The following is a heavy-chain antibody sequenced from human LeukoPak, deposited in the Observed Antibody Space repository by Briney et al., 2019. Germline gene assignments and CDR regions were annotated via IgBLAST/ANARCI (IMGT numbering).Heavy chain of an antibody. CDR2: IWYDGSNK. Sequence: GGSLRLSCAASGFTFSSYGMHWVRQAPGKGLEWVAVIWYDGSNKYYADSVKGRFTISRDNSKNTLYLQMNSLRAEDTAVYYCARVHVDIVAVYYYYGMDVWGKGTTVTVSS. CDR1: GFTFSSYG. J-gene: IGHJ6*04. CDR3: ARVHVDIVAVYYYYGMDV. V-gene: IGHV3-33*01. D-gene: IGHD5-12*01.